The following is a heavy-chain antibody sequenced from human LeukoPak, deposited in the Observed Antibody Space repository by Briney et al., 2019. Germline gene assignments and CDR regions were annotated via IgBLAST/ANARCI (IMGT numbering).Heavy chain of an antibody. CDR1: GGDISGNY. CDR2: IYCSGST. CDR3: ARGISGSYTSPHY. Sequence: PSETLSLTCTVSGGDISGNYWSWIRQPPRKGLEWIGYIYCSGSTNYNPSLRSRVTISVDTSENQFSLKLTSVTAADTAVYYCARGISGSYTSPHYWGQGTLVTVSS. J-gene: IGHJ4*02. V-gene: IGHV4-59*01. D-gene: IGHD1-26*01.